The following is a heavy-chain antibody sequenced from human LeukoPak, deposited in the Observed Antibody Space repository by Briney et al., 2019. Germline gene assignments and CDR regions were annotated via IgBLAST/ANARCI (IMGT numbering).Heavy chain of an antibody. J-gene: IGHJ2*01. Sequence: SETLSLTCTVSGASINSATYYWGWIRQPPGKGLEWIGTHSHSRRAYYNPSLKSRITMSLDTSENQLSLKLYSVTAADTAIYYCARVYYSSSYDYWYFDLWGRGTLVTVSS. V-gene: IGHV4-39*07. D-gene: IGHD6-13*01. CDR2: HSHSRRA. CDR1: GASINSATYY. CDR3: ARVYYSSSYDYWYFDL.